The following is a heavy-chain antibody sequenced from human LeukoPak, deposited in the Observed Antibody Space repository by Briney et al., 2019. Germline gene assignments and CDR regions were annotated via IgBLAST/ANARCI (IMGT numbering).Heavy chain of an antibody. Sequence: GRSLRLSCAASGFTFDDYAMHWVRQAPGKGLEWVSGISWNSGRIGYTDSVKGRFTISRDNAKNSLCLQMSSLRAEDTALYYCAKDTGRAVAVAFDIWGQGTVVTVSS. V-gene: IGHV3-9*01. J-gene: IGHJ3*02. CDR3: AKDTGRAVAVAFDI. CDR2: ISWNSGRI. CDR1: GFTFDDYA. D-gene: IGHD6-19*01.